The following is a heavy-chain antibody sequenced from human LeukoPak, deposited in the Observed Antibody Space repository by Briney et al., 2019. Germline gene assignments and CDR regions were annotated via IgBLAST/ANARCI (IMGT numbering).Heavy chain of an antibody. Sequence: SETLSLTCTVSDGSISSNSYYWGWIRQPPGKGLEWIGSISYSGRTYYNPSLESRVTISVDTSKNQFSLKLSSVTAADTAVYYCARGRVVYSYYYDSSGYGIVDYWGQGTLVTVSS. CDR3: ARGRVVYSYYYDSSGYGIVDY. CDR1: DGSISSNSYY. J-gene: IGHJ4*02. CDR2: ISYSGRT. V-gene: IGHV4-39*07. D-gene: IGHD3-22*01.